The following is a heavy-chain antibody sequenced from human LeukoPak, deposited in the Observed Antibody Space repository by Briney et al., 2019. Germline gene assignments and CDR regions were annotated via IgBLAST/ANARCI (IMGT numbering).Heavy chain of an antibody. D-gene: IGHD3-22*01. Sequence: GWSLRLSCSASGFTFISYAMHWVRQAPGKGLEYVAGISSNWCSPYSANSVKGRFTISRDNSKNPMYLQMGSLRAEDMAVYYCARSPPYYYDSSGSLDYWGQGTLVTVSS. V-gene: IGHV3-64*01. CDR2: ISSNWCSP. J-gene: IGHJ4*02. CDR3: ARSPPYYYDSSGSLDY. CDR1: GFTFISYA.